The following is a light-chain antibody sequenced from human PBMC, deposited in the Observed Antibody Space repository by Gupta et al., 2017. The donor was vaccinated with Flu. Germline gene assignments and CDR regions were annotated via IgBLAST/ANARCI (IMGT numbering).Light chain of an antibody. CDR3: VNGARAPRT. CDR1: QGISNY. Sequence: DIQMTQSPSSLSASVGDRFPITCRASQGISNYLAWYQQRPGKVPKLLIYAVSTVQSGVPSRFSGSGSGADFALTISSLQPEDVANYYCVNGARAPRTFGQGTKVEIK. J-gene: IGKJ1*01. CDR2: AVS. V-gene: IGKV1-27*01.